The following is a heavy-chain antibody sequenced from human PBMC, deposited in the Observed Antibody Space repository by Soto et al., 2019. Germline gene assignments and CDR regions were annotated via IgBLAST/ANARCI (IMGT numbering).Heavy chain of an antibody. V-gene: IGHV4-39*01. CDR2: ISHEGHA. J-gene: IGHJ4*02. Sequence: PSETLSLTCSVLDGSISDSRYYWGWIRQSPDKRFEWIGSISHEGHAYYNPPLWSRVTISTDTSKNQVSLTLTSVTAADTAVYYCARGSNSNFEGPIVWGQGTLVTVSS. CDR1: DGSISDSRYY. D-gene: IGHD4-4*01. CDR3: ARGSNSNFEGPIV.